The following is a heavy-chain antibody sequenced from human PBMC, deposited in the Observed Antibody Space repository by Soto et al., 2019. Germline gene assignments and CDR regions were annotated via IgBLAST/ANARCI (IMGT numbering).Heavy chain of an antibody. D-gene: IGHD3-3*01. CDR3: TTLSYDLRSGLTYYYYAMDV. Sequence: EVQLVESGGGLVKPGGSLRLSCAASGFTFSNAWMSWVRQAPGKGLEWVGRIKSNTDRGTTDYAAPAKGRFTISRDDSKNTLYLQMNSLKTEDTAVYYCTTLSYDLRSGLTYYYYAMDVWGQGTTVTVSS. J-gene: IGHJ6*02. CDR1: GFTFSNAW. V-gene: IGHV3-15*01. CDR2: IKSNTDRGTT.